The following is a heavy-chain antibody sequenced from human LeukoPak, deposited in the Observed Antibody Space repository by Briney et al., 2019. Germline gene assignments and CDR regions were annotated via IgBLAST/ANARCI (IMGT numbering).Heavy chain of an antibody. D-gene: IGHD6-13*01. CDR1: GFTFSSYV. CDR3: AKDCVGHRGSSFFDY. CDR2: ISYDGSNE. V-gene: IGHV3-30*04. Sequence: GGSLRLSCAASGFTFSSYVMHWVRQAPGKGLEWVAIISYDGSNEYYADSVKGRFTISRDNSKNTLYLQMNSLRAADTAVYYCAKDCVGHRGSSFFDYWGQGTLVTVSS. J-gene: IGHJ4*02.